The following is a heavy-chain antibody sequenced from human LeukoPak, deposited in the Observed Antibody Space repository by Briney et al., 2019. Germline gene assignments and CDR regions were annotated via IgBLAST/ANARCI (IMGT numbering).Heavy chain of an antibody. CDR1: GGSISSSSYY. D-gene: IGHD6-13*01. J-gene: IGHJ5*02. CDR2: IYASGST. Sequence: PSETLSLTCTVSGGSISSSSYYWGWIRQPPGKGLEWIGSIYASGSTNYNPSLKSRVTMSIDTPKNQFSLKLSSVTAADTAVYYCARLLYSSSWNWFDPWGQGTLVTVSS. V-gene: IGHV4-39*07. CDR3: ARLLYSSSWNWFDP.